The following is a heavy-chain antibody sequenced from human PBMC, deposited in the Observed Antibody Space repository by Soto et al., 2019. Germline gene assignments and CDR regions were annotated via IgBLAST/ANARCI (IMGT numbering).Heavy chain of an antibody. CDR1: GGSMNDVTHY. CDR3: ASARYFGVDV. D-gene: IGHD5-18*01. V-gene: IGHV4-39*01. CDR2: TYYTGST. Sequence: SETLSLTGSVSGGSMNDVTHYWAWIRQPPGKGLEWIATTYYTGSTHYNSSLKSRATISVDTSQNQFSLELTSVTAADTAVYHCASARYFGVDVWGHGTMVTVSS. J-gene: IGHJ6*02.